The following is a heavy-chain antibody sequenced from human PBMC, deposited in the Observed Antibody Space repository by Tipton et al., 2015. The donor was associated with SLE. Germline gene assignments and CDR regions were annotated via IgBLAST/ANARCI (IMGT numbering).Heavy chain of an antibody. J-gene: IGHJ4*02. CDR3: ARQAYYSSGYADY. CDR1: GYSISTGYY. Sequence: TLSLTCTVSGYSISTGYYWGWLRQPQGKGLEWIGNMYQTGTTDYNPSLKSRVTISIDTSKNQFSLKLSAVTAADTAVYYCARQAYYSSGYADYWGQGTLVTVSS. V-gene: IGHV4-38-2*02. CDR2: MYQTGTT. D-gene: IGHD3-22*01.